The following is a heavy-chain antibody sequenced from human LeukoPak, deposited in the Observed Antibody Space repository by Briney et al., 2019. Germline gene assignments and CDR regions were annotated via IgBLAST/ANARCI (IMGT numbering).Heavy chain of an antibody. D-gene: IGHD2-2*01. J-gene: IGHJ4*02. CDR1: GGTLSSYA. CDR2: IIPIFGTA. CDR3: ARADRYCSNTNCYYYFDY. Sequence: SVKVSCKASGGTLSSYAISWVRQAPGQGLEWMGGIIPIFGTANYAQKFQGRVTITTDDSTSTSYMELRSLRSEDTAVYYCARADRYCSNTNCYYYFDYWGQGTLVTVSS. V-gene: IGHV1-69*05.